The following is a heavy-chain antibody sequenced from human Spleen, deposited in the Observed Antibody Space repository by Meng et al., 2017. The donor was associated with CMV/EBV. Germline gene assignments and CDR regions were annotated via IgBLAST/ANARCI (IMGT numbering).Heavy chain of an antibody. D-gene: IGHD3-3*01. CDR2: ISWNSGRI. V-gene: IGHV3-9*01. J-gene: IGHJ6*02. CDR1: GFTFDDYA. CDR3: ARDSPITILGEAIRDYYYYAMDV. Sequence: GGSLRLSCAASGFTFDDYAMHWVRQAPGKGLEWVSGISWNSGRIAYADAVKGRFTISRDNARNSLYLQMNSLRAEDTALYYCARDSPITILGEAIRDYYYYAMDVWGQGTTVTVSS.